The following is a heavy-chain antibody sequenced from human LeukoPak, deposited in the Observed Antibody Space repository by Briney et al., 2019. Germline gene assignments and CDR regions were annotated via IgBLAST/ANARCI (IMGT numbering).Heavy chain of an antibody. D-gene: IGHD3-10*01. J-gene: IGHJ3*01. CDR1: GFTFSDYY. CDR2: ISSSGSTI. Sequence: GGSLRLSCAASGFTFSDYYMSWIRQAPGKGLEWVSYISSSGSTIYYADSVKGRFTISRDNAKNSLYLQTNSLRAEDTAVYYCARSITLPRGDILNAFDVWGQGTMVTVSS. CDR3: ARSITLPRGDILNAFDV. V-gene: IGHV3-11*01.